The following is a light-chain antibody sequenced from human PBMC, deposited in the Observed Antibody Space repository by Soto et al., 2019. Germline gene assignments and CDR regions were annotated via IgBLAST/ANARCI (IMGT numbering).Light chain of an antibody. V-gene: IGKV3D-15*01. CDR1: QSVSSK. Sequence: ELVMSQSPATTTLSRGETDTLSCRASQSVSSKLACYQQKPGQAPRLLIYGASTRTTGIPASFSGSGSGTEFTLTLSGLQPDDFATYYCQQYNSTFGKRTKLDNK. CDR3: QQYNST. J-gene: IGKJ2*01. CDR2: GAS.